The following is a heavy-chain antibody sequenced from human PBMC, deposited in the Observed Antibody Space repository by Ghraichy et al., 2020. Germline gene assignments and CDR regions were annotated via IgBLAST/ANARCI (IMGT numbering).Heavy chain of an antibody. V-gene: IGHV2-70*11. Sequence: SGPTLVKPTQTLTLTCTFSGFSLSTSGMCVSWIRQPQGKALEWLARIDWDDDKYYSASLKTRLTISKDTSKNQVVLTMTNMDPVDTATYYCARRQWSQTAVADYGMDVWGQGTTVTVSS. CDR1: GFSLSTSGMC. CDR2: IDWDDDK. J-gene: IGHJ6*02. D-gene: IGHD6-19*01. CDR3: ARRQWSQTAVADYGMDV.